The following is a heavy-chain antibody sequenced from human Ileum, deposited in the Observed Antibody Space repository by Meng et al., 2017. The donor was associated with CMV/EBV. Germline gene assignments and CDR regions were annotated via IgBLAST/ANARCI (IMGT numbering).Heavy chain of an antibody. D-gene: IGHD2-8*02. CDR2: INAVDGNA. Sequence: CKSSGYSFRNYAMHWVRQAPGQSLEWMGWINAVDGNAESSQKFQGRLTFIRDASASTDYMELKSLRSEDTSIYYCARGISSTGWITDYWGQGTLVTVSS. V-gene: IGHV1-3*01. CDR3: ARGISSTGWITDY. J-gene: IGHJ4*02. CDR1: GYSFRNYA.